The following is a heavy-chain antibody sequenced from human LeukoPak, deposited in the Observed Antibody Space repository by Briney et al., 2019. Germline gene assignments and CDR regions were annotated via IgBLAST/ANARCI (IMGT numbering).Heavy chain of an antibody. J-gene: IGHJ4*02. Sequence: SVKVSCKASGGTFSSYAISWVRQAPGQGLEWMGGIIPIFGSANYAQKFQGRVTITADESTSTAYMELSSLRSEDTAVYYCARAGWFGDLIGSHWGQGTLVTVSS. CDR2: IIPIFGSA. CDR3: ARAGWFGDLIGSH. CDR1: GGTFSSYA. V-gene: IGHV1-69*13. D-gene: IGHD3-10*01.